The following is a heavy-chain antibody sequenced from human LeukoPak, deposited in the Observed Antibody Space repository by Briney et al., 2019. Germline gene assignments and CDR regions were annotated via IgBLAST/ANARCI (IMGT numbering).Heavy chain of an antibody. CDR3: ARTPVDLATDYFDY. D-gene: IGHD5-24*01. Sequence: ASVNVSCQASGYTFNRYYMHWVRQAPGQGLDWMGIINPSVGSTSYAQKLEGRVTMNKDTSTSTVYMELSSQTTEDTAVYYCARTPVDLATDYFDYWGQGTLVTVSS. CDR2: INPSVGST. J-gene: IGHJ4*02. CDR1: GYTFNRYY. V-gene: IGHV1-46*02.